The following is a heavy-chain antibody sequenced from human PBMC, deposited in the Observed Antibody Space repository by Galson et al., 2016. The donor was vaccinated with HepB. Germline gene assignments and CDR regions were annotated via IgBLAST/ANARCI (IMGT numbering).Heavy chain of an antibody. CDR3: VKEGGTGQTAHFDS. CDR1: GFSFNKHG. CDR2: ISYDGNNQ. V-gene: IGHV3-30*18. D-gene: IGHD5-18*01. Sequence: SLRLSCAASGFSFNKHGIHWVRQAPGKGLEWVAIISYDGNNQYYADSVKGRFTISRDNSKSTLFLQMNSLRVEDTAIYYCVKEGGTGQTAHFDSWGQGTVVTVSS. J-gene: IGHJ4*02.